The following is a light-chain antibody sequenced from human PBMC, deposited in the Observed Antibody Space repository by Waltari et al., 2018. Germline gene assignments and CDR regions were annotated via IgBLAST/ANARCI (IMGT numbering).Light chain of an antibody. Sequence: SYVVTQSPSVSVAPGETARVTCGVDNIGSKNVHWYQQRPGQAPVLVISYDSDRPSGIPERFSGSNSGNTATLTISWVEADDEADYYCLVWHSTTDHHGVFGGGTKLTVL. CDR1: NIGSKN. CDR3: LVWHSTTDHHGV. J-gene: IGLJ2*01. CDR2: YDS. V-gene: IGLV3-21*04.